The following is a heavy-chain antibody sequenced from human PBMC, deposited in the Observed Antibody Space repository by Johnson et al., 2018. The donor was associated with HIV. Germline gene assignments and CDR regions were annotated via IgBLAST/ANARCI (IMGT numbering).Heavy chain of an antibody. CDR1: GFTFSSYA. J-gene: IGHJ3*02. CDR3: AKGTHYSDSSGYWSSDAFDI. CDR2: IWYDGSNK. Sequence: VQLVESGGGVVQPGRSLRLSCAASGFTFSSYAMHWVRQAPGKGPEWVAVIWYDGSNKYYGDSVKGRFTISRDNSKNTLHLQMNSLRAEDTAVYYCAKGTHYSDSSGYWSSDAFDIWGRGTMVTVSS. D-gene: IGHD3-22*01. V-gene: IGHV3-30*04.